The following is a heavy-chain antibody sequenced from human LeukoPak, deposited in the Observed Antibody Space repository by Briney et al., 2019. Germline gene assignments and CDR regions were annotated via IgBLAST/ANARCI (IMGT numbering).Heavy chain of an antibody. CDR2: MHNSGIT. D-gene: IGHD2-15*01. V-gene: IGHV4-31*03. J-gene: IGHJ4*02. CDR3: ARGGYCSGGSCRGGFDY. CDR1: GDSLSSGGYY. Sequence: PSETLSLTCTVSGDSLSSGGYYWSWIRQHPGKGLEWIGYMHNSGITYYNPSLKSRVTISVDTSKNQFSLKLSSVSAADTAVYFCARGGYCSGGSCRGGFDYWGQGTLVTVSS.